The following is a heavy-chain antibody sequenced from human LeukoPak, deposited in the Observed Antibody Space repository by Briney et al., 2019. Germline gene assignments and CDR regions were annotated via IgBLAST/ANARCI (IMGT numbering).Heavy chain of an antibody. CDR2: ISWNSGSI. V-gene: IGHV3-9*01. D-gene: IGHD6-13*01. Sequence: GGSLRLSCAASGFTFDDYAMHWVRQAPGKGLEWVSGISWNSGSIGYADSVKGRFTISRDNSKNTLYLQMNSLRAEDTAVYYCAREVPDSSSPPRYYFDYWGQGTLVTVSS. J-gene: IGHJ4*02. CDR3: AREVPDSSSPPRYYFDY. CDR1: GFTFDDYA.